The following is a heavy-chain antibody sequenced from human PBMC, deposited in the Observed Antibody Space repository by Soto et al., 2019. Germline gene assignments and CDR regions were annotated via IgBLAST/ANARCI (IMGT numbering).Heavy chain of an antibody. Sequence: SVKVSCKASGGTFSSYAISWVRQAPGQGLEWMGGIIPIFGTANYAQKFQGRVTITADESTSTAYMELSSLRSEDTAVYYCATSDYYDSSGPTQVLDYWGQGTLVTVSS. CDR2: IIPIFGTA. CDR1: GGTFSSYA. J-gene: IGHJ4*02. V-gene: IGHV1-69*13. CDR3: ATSDYYDSSGPTQVLDY. D-gene: IGHD3-22*01.